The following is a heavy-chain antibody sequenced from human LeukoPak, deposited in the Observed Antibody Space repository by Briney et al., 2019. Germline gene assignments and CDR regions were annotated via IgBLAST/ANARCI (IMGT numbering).Heavy chain of an antibody. J-gene: IGHJ4*02. V-gene: IGHV3-11*01. Sequence: GRFTISRDNAKNSLYLQMNSLRAEDTAVYYCARDNYYDSSGYFGYWGQGTLVTVSS. D-gene: IGHD3-22*01. CDR3: ARDNYYDSSGYFGY.